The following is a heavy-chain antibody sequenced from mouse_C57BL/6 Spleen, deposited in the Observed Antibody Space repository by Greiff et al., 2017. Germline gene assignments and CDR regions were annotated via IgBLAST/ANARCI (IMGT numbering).Heavy chain of an antibody. CDR1: GFTFSNYW. J-gene: IGHJ1*03. CDR3: TAGGRHWYFDV. CDR2: IRLKSDNYAT. Sequence: DVMLVESGGGLVQPGGSMKLSCVASGFTFSNYWMNWVRQSPEKGLEWVAQIRLKSDNYATHYAESVKGRFTISRDDSKSSVYLQMNNLRAEDTGIYYCTAGGRHWYFDVWGTGTTVTVSS. V-gene: IGHV6-3*01.